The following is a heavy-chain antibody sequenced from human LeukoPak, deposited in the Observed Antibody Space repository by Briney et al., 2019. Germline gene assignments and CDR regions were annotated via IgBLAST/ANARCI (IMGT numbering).Heavy chain of an antibody. V-gene: IGHV4-59*01. Sequence: SETLSLTCTVSGGSISSYYWSWLRQPPGKGLEWIGYIYYSGSTNYNPSLKSRVTISVDTSKNQFSLKLSSVTAADTAVYYCARAPPYGSGSCYVDYWGQGTLVTVSS. J-gene: IGHJ4*02. CDR3: ARAPPYGSGSCYVDY. D-gene: IGHD3-10*01. CDR1: GGSISSYY. CDR2: IYYSGST.